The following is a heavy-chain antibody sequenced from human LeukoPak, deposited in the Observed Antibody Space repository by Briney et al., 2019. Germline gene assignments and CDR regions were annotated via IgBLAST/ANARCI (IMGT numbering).Heavy chain of an antibody. CDR3: AKAKGRGIAAAGVDY. Sequence: PGGSLRLSCAASGFTFSSYGMHWVRQAPGKGLEWVAVISYDGSNKYYADSVKGRFTISRDNSKNTLYLQMNSLRAEDTAVYYCAKAKGRGIAAAGVDYWAREPWSPSPQ. V-gene: IGHV3-30*18. D-gene: IGHD6-13*01. CDR2: ISYDGSNK. J-gene: IGHJ4*02. CDR1: GFTFSSYG.